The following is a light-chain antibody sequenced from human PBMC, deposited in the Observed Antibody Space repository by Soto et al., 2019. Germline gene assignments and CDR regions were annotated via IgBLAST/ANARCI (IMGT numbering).Light chain of an antibody. CDR1: SSDVGDFNY. V-gene: IGLV2-14*01. J-gene: IGLJ3*02. CDR2: EVS. Sequence: QSALTQPASVSGSPGQSITISCTGTSSDVGDFNYVSWYQQDPGKAPRLIISEVSNRPSGVSNRFSGSKSGNTASLTISGLQAEDEAHYYCSSDTRRGILFGGGTQLTVL. CDR3: SSDTRRGIL.